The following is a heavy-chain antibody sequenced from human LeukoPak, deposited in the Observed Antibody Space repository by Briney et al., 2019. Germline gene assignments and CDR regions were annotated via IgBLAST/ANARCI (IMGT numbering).Heavy chain of an antibody. CDR3: ARDARHIGATTPPNWFDP. V-gene: IGHV4-39*07. CDR1: GGSISSSSYY. Sequence: SETLFLTCTVSGGSISSSSYYWGWIRQPPGKGLEWIGSIYYSGSTYYNPSLKSRVTISVDTSKNQFSLKLSSVTAADTAVYYCARDARHIGATTPPNWFDPWGQGTLVTVSS. D-gene: IGHD1-26*01. CDR2: IYYSGST. J-gene: IGHJ5*02.